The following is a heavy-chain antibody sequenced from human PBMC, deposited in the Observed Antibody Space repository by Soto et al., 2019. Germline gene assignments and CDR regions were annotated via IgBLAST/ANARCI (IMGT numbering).Heavy chain of an antibody. Sequence: QVQLVQSGGEVKRPGASVKVSCKTSGYTLSNYGITWVRQAPGQPLEWLGWISPYSDGTNYAQKFQGRVSMTTDTSTTTAYMELRSLRSDDTAVYYCARVVPGAEAWFGPWGQGTLVTVSS. D-gene: IGHD2-2*01. CDR3: ARVVPGAEAWFGP. V-gene: IGHV1-18*01. CDR2: ISPYSDGT. J-gene: IGHJ5*02. CDR1: GYTLSNYG.